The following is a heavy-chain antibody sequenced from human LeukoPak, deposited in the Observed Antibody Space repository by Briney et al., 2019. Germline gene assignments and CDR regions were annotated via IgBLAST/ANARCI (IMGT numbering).Heavy chain of an antibody. CDR2: IYSGGTT. CDR1: GFTVSSNH. Sequence: GGSLRLSCTASGFTVSSNHMTWVRQAPGKGLQWVSVIYSGGTTYYADSVKGRFTISRDSSTSTLWLQMNSLRAEDTAVYYCARSPSLGDPVDYWGQGTLVTVSS. D-gene: IGHD2-21*01. J-gene: IGHJ4*02. V-gene: IGHV3-66*01. CDR3: ARSPSLGDPVDY.